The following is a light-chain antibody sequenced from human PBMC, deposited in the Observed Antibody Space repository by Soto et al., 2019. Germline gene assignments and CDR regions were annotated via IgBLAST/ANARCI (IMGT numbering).Light chain of an antibody. CDR2: LNSDGSH. CDR3: QTWGSGIVV. Sequence: QLVLTQSPSASASLGASVKLTCTLSSGHSNYAIAWHQQQSEKGPRYLMKLNSDGSHSKGDGIPDRFSGSSSGAERYLTSSNLQSEDEADYYCQTWGSGIVVFGGGTKLTVL. J-gene: IGLJ2*01. V-gene: IGLV4-69*01. CDR1: SGHSNYA.